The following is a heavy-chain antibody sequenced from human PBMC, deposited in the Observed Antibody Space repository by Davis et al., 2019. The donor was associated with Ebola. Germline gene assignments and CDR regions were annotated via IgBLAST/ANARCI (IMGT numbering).Heavy chain of an antibody. CDR1: TYTFSTYT. Sequence: ASAKVSCKASTYTFSTYTISWVRQAPGQGLEWMGWISAYSGNTNYAQNLQDRITMTTDTSTTTAYMEVGSLRSDDTAVYYCARAQFPTTSDHWGQGTLVTVSS. CDR3: ARAQFPTTSDH. D-gene: IGHD1-1*01. V-gene: IGHV1-18*01. CDR2: ISAYSGNT. J-gene: IGHJ4*02.